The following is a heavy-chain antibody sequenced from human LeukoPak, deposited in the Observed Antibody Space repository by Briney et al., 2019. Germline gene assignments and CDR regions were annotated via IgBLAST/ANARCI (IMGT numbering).Heavy chain of an antibody. Sequence: GGSLRLSCVASGFTFSNYVMHWVGQARGKGLEWVALISYDGSNENYADSVKGRFTISRDNSKNTLYPQMNSLRAEDTAVYYCARVFRITKTTGMDVWGQGTTVTVSS. CDR1: GFTFSNYV. J-gene: IGHJ6*02. V-gene: IGHV3-30-3*01. CDR3: ARVFRITKTTGMDV. D-gene: IGHD3-10*01. CDR2: ISYDGSNE.